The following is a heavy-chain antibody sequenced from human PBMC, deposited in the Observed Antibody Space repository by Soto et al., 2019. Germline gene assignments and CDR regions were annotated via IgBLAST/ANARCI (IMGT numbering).Heavy chain of an antibody. CDR2: INPNSGGT. J-gene: IGHJ6*02. CDR1: GYTFTGYY. V-gene: IGHV1-2*04. D-gene: IGHD3-3*01. CDR3: ARDHEGYDFFYGMDV. Sequence: VASVKVSCKASGYTFTGYYMHWVRQAPGQGLEWMGWINPNSGGTNYAQKFQGWVTMTRDTSISTAYMELSRLRSDDTAVYYCARDHEGYDFFYGMDVWGQGTTVTVSS.